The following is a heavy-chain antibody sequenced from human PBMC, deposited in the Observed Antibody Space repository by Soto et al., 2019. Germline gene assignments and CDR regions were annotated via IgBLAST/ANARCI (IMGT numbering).Heavy chain of an antibody. CDR2: VHYSGST. CDR3: ARASYCGANCYYYFDY. CDR1: GGSTSSYY. J-gene: IGHJ4*02. D-gene: IGHD2-21*01. Sequence: SETLSLTCTVSGGSTSSYYWSWIRQPPGKGLEWIGYVHYSGSTSYNPSLKSRVTISADTSKNQLSLKLSSVTTADTAVYFCARASYCGANCYYYFDYWGQGILVTVSS. V-gene: IGHV4-59*01.